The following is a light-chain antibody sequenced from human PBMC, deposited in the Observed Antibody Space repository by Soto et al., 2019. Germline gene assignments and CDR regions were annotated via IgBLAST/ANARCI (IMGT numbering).Light chain of an antibody. CDR3: QQYDGSPPWT. J-gene: IGKJ1*01. CDR2: GAS. Sequence: EIVLTQSQGTLSFSPGERATLSCRASQRVSSTSLAWYQQKPGQAPRLLIYGASNRATGIPDRFSGSGSGTDFALTISRLEPEDFAVNYCQQYDGSPPWTFGLGTKVEFK. V-gene: IGKV3-20*01. CDR1: QRVSSTS.